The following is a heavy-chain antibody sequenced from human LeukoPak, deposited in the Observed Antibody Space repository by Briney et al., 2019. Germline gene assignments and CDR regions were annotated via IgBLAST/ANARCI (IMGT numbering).Heavy chain of an antibody. CDR1: GYTFTSYG. CDR2: ISAYNGNT. CDR3: ARKERGYSYGLIDY. Sequence: ASVKVSCKASGYTFTSYGISWVRQAPGQGLEWMGWISAYNGNTNYAQKLQGRVTMTTDTSTSTAYMELRSLRFDDTAVYYCARKERGYSYGLIDYWGQGTLVTVSS. D-gene: IGHD5-18*01. J-gene: IGHJ4*02. V-gene: IGHV1-18*01.